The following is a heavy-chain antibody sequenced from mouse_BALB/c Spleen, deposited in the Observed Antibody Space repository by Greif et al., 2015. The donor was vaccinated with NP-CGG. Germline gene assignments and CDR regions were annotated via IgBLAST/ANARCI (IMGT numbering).Heavy chain of an antibody. V-gene: IGHV1-84*02. CDR1: GYTFTDYY. CDR3: ARRTGTEAMDY. D-gene: IGHD4-1*01. J-gene: IGHJ4*01. Sequence: QVQLQQSGPELVKPGASVKISCKASGYTFTDYYINWVKQKPGQGLEWIGWIYPRSGNTKYNEKFKGKATLTVDTSSSTAYTQLSSLTSEDTAVYFCARRTGTEAMDYWGQGTSVTVSS. CDR2: IYPRSGNT.